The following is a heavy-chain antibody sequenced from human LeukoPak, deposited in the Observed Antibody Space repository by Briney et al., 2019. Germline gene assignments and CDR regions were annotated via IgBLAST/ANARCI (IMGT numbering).Heavy chain of an antibody. CDR2: IYYSGST. J-gene: IGHJ4*02. CDR3: ARACQEGGSTSCFDY. V-gene: IGHV4-59*01. CDR1: GGSISSYY. D-gene: IGHD2-2*01. Sequence: SSETLSLTCTVSGGSISSYYWSWIRQPPGKGLEWIGYIYYSGSTNYNPSLKSRVTISVDTSKNQFSLKLSSVTAADTAVYYCARACQEGGSTSCFDYWGQGTLVAVSS.